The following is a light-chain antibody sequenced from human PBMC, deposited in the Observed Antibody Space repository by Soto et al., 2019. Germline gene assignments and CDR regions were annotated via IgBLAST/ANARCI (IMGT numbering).Light chain of an antibody. CDR2: GAS. V-gene: IGKV3-20*01. CDR3: HQYGSSPPET. Sequence: EIVLTQSPGILSLSPGERATLSCRASQSVSSIYLAWYQQKPGQAPRLLIYGASSRATGIPDRFSGSGSGTDFTLTISRLEPEDFAVYYCHQYGSSPPETFGQWTKVEIK. J-gene: IGKJ1*01. CDR1: QSVSSIY.